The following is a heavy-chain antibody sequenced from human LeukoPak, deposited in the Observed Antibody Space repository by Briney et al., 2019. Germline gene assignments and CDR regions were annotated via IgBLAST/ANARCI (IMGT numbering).Heavy chain of an antibody. CDR2: IYSGGST. CDR1: GFTVSSNY. Sequence: HPGGSLRLSCAASGFTVSSNYMSWVRQAPGKGLEWVSVIYSGGSTYYADSVKGRFTISRDNSKNTLYLQMNSLRAEDTAVYYCARDNYYDGSGYFHWGQGTLVTVSS. CDR3: ARDNYYDGSGYFH. V-gene: IGHV3-53*01. D-gene: IGHD3-22*01. J-gene: IGHJ4*02.